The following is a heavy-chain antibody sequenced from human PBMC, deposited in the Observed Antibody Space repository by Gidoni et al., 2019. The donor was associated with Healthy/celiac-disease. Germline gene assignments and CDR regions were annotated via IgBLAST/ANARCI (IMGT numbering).Heavy chain of an antibody. CDR2: IDWDDDK. Sequence: QVTLRESGPALVKPTQTLTLTCPFSGFSLSTSGMCVSWIRQPPGKALEWLALIDWDDDKYYSTSLKTRLTISKDTSKNQVVLTMTNMDPVDTATYYCARILDQGGTAHFDYWGQGTLVTVSS. CDR3: ARILDQGGTAHFDY. CDR1: GFSLSTSGMC. J-gene: IGHJ4*02. D-gene: IGHD2-2*03. V-gene: IGHV2-70*01.